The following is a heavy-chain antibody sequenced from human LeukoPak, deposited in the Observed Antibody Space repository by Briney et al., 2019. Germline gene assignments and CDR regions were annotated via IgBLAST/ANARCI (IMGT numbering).Heavy chain of an antibody. CDR1: GYTFIDYY. V-gene: IGHV1-2*02. Sequence: ASVKVSCKASGYTFIDYYMQWVRQAPGHGLEWLGWINLNSGGTHYVQKFQGRVTMTRDTSISTAYMELSSLRSDDTAVYYCASSIGATVTFDYWGQGTLVTVSS. D-gene: IGHD4-17*01. J-gene: IGHJ4*02. CDR2: INLNSGGT. CDR3: ASSIGATVTFDY.